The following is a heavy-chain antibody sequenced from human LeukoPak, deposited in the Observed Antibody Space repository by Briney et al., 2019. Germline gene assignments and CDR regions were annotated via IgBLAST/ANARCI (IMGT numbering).Heavy chain of an antibody. J-gene: IGHJ4*02. CDR2: IYPGDSDT. CDR3: ARVGSSWYLYFDY. CDR1: GYSFTSYW. D-gene: IGHD6-13*01. Sequence: GESLKISCKGSGYSFTSYWIGWVRQMPGKGLEWMGIIYPGDSDTRYSPSFQGQVTISADKSISTAYLQWSGLKASDTAMYYCARVGSSWYLYFDYWGQGTLVTVSS. V-gene: IGHV5-51*01.